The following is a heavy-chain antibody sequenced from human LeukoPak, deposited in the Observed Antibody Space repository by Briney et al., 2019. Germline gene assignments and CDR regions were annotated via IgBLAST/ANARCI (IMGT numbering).Heavy chain of an antibody. J-gene: IGHJ4*02. CDR2: INPSGGGT. Sequence: ASVKVPCKASGYTVTSYYMHWVRQAPGQGLEWMGMINPSGGGTSYAQKFQGRVTMTRDTSTRTVYMEVSSLKPEDTAVYYCARQGAYSSAIGMGYWGQGTLVTVSS. V-gene: IGHV1-46*01. CDR1: GYTVTSYY. CDR3: ARQGAYSSAIGMGY. D-gene: IGHD6-19*01.